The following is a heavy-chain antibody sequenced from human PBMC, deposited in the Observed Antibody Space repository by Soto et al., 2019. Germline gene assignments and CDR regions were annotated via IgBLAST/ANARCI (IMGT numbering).Heavy chain of an antibody. CDR2: IIPIFGTA. D-gene: IGHD3-22*01. V-gene: IGHV1-69*13. J-gene: IGHJ5*02. CDR3: ARELYDSSGYYFYFDP. CDR1: GGTFSSYA. Sequence: SVKVSCKASGGTFSSYAISWVRQAPGQGLEWMGGIIPIFGTANYAQKFQGRVTITADESTSTAYMELSSLRSEDTAVYYCARELYDSSGYYFYFDPWGQGTLVTVSS.